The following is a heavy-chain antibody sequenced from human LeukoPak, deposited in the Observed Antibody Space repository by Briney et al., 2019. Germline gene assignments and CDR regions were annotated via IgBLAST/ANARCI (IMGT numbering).Heavy chain of an antibody. Sequence: GGSLRLSCAASGFTFSSYGMHWVRQAPGKGLEWVAVISYDGSNKYYADSVKGRFTISRDNSKNTLYLRMNSLRAEDTAVYYCAKDSRYFDWLFLGYYYYGMDVWGQGTTVTVSS. J-gene: IGHJ6*02. D-gene: IGHD3-9*01. CDR1: GFTFSSYG. CDR2: ISYDGSNK. V-gene: IGHV3-30*18. CDR3: AKDSRYFDWLFLGYYYYGMDV.